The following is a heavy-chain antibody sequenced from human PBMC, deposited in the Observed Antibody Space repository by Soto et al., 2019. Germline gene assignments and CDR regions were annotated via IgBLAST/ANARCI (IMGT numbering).Heavy chain of an antibody. Sequence: SETLSLTCTVSGDSISSSSYYWAWIRQPPGKGLEWIGDIFYSGSTYYSPSLKSRVTISVDTSKNQFSLKLSFVTAADTAVYYCARHPYSGYDFDYWGQGTLVTVSS. CDR2: IFYSGST. J-gene: IGHJ4*02. V-gene: IGHV4-39*01. CDR1: GDSISSSSYY. D-gene: IGHD5-12*01. CDR3: ARHPYSGYDFDY.